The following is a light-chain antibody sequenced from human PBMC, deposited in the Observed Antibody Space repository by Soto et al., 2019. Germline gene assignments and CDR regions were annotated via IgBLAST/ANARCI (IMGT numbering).Light chain of an antibody. V-gene: IGLV1-40*01. Sequence: QSVLTQPPSVSGARGQRVTISCTGSSSNIGAGYDVHWYQQLPGTAPKLLIYGNSNRPSGVPDRFSGSKSGTSASLAITGLQAEDEADYYCQSYDSSLSGSRVFGGGTALTVL. CDR2: GNS. CDR3: QSYDSSLSGSRV. J-gene: IGLJ3*02. CDR1: SSNIGAGYD.